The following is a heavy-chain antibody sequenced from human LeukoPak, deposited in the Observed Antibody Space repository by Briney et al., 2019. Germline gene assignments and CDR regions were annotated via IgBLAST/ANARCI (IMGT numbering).Heavy chain of an antibody. CDR3: ARHALLGYCSSTSCYSWFDP. Sequence: SETLSLTCSVSGGSISSYYWSWIRQPPGKGLEWIGYIYTSGSTNYNPSLKSRVTISVDTSKNQFSLKLSSVTAADTAVYYCARHALLGYCSSTSCYSWFDPWGQGTLVTVSS. D-gene: IGHD2-2*01. V-gene: IGHV4-4*09. J-gene: IGHJ5*02. CDR2: IYTSGST. CDR1: GGSISSYY.